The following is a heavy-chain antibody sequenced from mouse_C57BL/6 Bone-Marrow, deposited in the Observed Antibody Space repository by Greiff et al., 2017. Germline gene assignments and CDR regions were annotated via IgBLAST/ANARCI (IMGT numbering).Heavy chain of an antibody. CDR1: GFSLTSYG. V-gene: IGHV2-6*01. CDR3: ASATDGYRFAY. Sequence: VKLQQSGPGLVAPSPSLSITCTVSGFSLTSYGVDWVRQSPGKGLEWLGVIWGVGSTNYNSALKSRLGISKDNSKSQVFLKMNSLQTYDTSMYYCASATDGYRFAYWGQGTLVTVSA. D-gene: IGHD2-3*01. J-gene: IGHJ3*01. CDR2: IWGVGST.